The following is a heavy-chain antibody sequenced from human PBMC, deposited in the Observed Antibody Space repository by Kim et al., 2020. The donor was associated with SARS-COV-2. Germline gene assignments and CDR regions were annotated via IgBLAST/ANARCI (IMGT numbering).Heavy chain of an antibody. Sequence: GGSLILSCAGSGFRFSNAWMSWVRQAPEKGLEWLGRIKNKGAGGTTEYAAPVKGRFTISRDDSKNTLYLEMNSLKTEDTAVYYCSTGYCSGDTCLPWGQGTTVTVSS. CDR3: STGYCSGDTCLP. J-gene: IGHJ6*02. CDR1: GFRFSNAW. D-gene: IGHD2-15*01. CDR2: IKNKGAGGTT. V-gene: IGHV3-15*01.